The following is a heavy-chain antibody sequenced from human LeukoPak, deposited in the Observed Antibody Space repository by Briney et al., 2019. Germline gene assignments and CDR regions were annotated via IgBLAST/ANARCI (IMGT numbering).Heavy chain of an antibody. D-gene: IGHD3-22*01. V-gene: IGHV3-21*01. CDR3: ARFYYYDTRAFDY. J-gene: IGHJ4*02. CDR1: GFTFSSYS. CDR2: ISSSSSYI. Sequence: GGSLRLSCAASGFTFSSYSMNWVRQAPGKGLEWVSSISSSSSYIYYADSVKGRFTISRDNAKNSLYPQMNSLRAEDTAVYYCARFYYYDTRAFDYWGQGTLVTVSS.